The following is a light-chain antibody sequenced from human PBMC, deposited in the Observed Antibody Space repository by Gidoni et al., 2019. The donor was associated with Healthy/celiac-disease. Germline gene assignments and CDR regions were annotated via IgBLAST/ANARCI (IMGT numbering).Light chain of an antibody. CDR3: ASWDDSLNGPV. J-gene: IGLJ2*01. Sequence: SVLTQPPSASGTPGHRVIISCSGSSSNIGSNTVNWYQQFPGTAPKLLVYSNNERPSGVPDRFSGSKSETSASLAISGLQSEDEADFYCASWDDSLNGPVFGGGTKLTVL. CDR2: SNN. CDR1: SSNIGSNT. V-gene: IGLV1-44*01.